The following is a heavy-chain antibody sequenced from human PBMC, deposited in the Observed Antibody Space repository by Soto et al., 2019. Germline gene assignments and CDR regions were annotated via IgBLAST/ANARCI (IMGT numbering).Heavy chain of an antibody. Sequence: QVQLQESGPGLVKPSQTLSLTCTVSGGSISSGDYYWSWIRQPPGKGLEWIGYIYYSGSTYYADSVKGRFTISRDNSKNTLYLQMNSLRAEDTAVYYCASTNPYCSSTSCYTDRFDYWGQGTLVTVSS. CDR3: ASTNPYCSSTSCYTDRFDY. CDR1: GGSISSGDYY. CDR2: IYYSGST. D-gene: IGHD2-2*02. J-gene: IGHJ4*02. V-gene: IGHV4-30-4*01.